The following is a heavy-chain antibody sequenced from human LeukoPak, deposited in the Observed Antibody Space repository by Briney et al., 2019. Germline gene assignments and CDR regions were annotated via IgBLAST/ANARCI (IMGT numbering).Heavy chain of an antibody. Sequence: KPSETLSLTCTVSGDSISSSPYYWGWIRQPPGKGLEWIGYIYYSGSTYYNPSLKSRVTISVDTSKNQFSLKLSSVTAADTAVYYCARDRPYYDYVWGSPSFDYWGQGTLVTVSS. CDR2: IYYSGST. CDR3: ARDRPYYDYVWGSPSFDY. J-gene: IGHJ4*02. D-gene: IGHD3-16*01. V-gene: IGHV4-30-4*08. CDR1: GDSISSSPYY.